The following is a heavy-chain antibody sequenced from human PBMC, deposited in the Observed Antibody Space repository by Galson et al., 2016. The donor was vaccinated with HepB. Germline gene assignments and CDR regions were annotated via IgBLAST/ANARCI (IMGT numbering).Heavy chain of an antibody. V-gene: IGHV1-69*10. CDR2: VVPILDST. D-gene: IGHD2/OR15-2a*01. CDR1: GGTFNGFG. CDR3: SRGGDATEVFYQGLVV. J-gene: IGHJ6*02. Sequence: SVKVSCKASGGTFNGFGVSWVRQAPGQGLEWMGGVVPILDSTNYAQKFHGRVSITADEPAKVVYMAMTSLGSEDTAVDFCSRGGDATEVFYQGLVVWGQGRAVIVSS.